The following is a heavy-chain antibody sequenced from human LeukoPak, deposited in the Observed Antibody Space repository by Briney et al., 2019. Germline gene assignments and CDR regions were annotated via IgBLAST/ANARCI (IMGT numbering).Heavy chain of an antibody. D-gene: IGHD1-26*01. J-gene: IGHJ4*02. CDR3: ARDLRGATSPLDY. CDR1: GGSISSYY. CDR2: IYYSGST. V-gene: IGHV4-59*01. Sequence: SETLSLTCTVSGGSISSYYWSWIRQPPGKGLEWIGYIYYSGSTNYNPSLKSRVTISVDTSKNQFSLKLSSVTAADTAVYYCARDLRGATSPLDYWGQGTLVTVSS.